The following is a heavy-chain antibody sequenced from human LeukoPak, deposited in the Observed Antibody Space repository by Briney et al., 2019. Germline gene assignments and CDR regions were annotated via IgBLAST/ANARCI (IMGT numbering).Heavy chain of an antibody. Sequence: GGSLRLSCAASGFTFSSYAMHWVRQAPGKGLEWVAVISYDGSNKYYADSVKGRFTISRDNSKNTLYLQMNSLRAEDTAVYYCARDCETHCGGDPPDYWGQGTLVTVSS. J-gene: IGHJ4*02. CDR2: ISYDGSNK. CDR1: GFTFSSYA. D-gene: IGHD2-21*02. V-gene: IGHV3-30-3*01. CDR3: ARDCETHCGGDPPDY.